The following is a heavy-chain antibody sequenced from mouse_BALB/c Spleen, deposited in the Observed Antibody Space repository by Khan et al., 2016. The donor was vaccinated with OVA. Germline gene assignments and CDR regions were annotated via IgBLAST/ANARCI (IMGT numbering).Heavy chain of an antibody. D-gene: IGHD2-2*01. V-gene: IGHV5-9-3*01. CDR1: GFTFSSFA. CDR2: ISTGGRYT. CDR3: TRRLVDDYDIDY. J-gene: IGHJ4*01. Sequence: EVELVESGGGVVKPGGSLKLSCSASGFTFSSFAISWVRQTPAKMLEWVATISTGGRYTFYPDTVKSRFTISRDNARNTLYLQMSSPRSEDTAMFYCTRRLVDDYDIDYWGQGTSVTVSS.